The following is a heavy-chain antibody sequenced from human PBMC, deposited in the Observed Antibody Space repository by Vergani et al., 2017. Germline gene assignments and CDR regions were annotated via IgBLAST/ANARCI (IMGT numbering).Heavy chain of an antibody. V-gene: IGHV3-30*18. J-gene: IGHJ6*02. CDR3: AKESPDSSGWYDYYYGMDV. CDR1: GFTFSSYG. D-gene: IGHD6-19*01. CDR2: ISYDGSNK. Sequence: QVQLVESGGGVVQPGRSLRLSCAASGFTFSSYGMHWVRQAPGKGLEWVAVISYDGSNKYYADSVKGRFTISRDNSKNTLYLQMNSLRAEDTAVYYCAKESPDSSGWYDYYYGMDVWGQGTTVTVSS.